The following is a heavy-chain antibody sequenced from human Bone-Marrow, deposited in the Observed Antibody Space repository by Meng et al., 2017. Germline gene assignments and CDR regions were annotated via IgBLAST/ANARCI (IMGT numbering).Heavy chain of an antibody. J-gene: IGHJ5*02. CDR1: GGTFNNFA. CDR2: IIPIFETA. D-gene: IGHD6-13*01. CDR3: ARDLHGSSWYWFDP. Sequence: SVKVSCKASGGTFNNFAISWVRQAPRQGLEWMGGIIPIFETANYAEKFQGRVTITADKSTSTAYMELSSLRSEDTAVYYCARDLHGSSWYWFDPWGQGTLVTVSS. V-gene: IGHV1-69*06.